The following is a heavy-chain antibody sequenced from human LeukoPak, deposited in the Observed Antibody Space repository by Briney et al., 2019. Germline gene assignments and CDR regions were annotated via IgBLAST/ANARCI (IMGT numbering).Heavy chain of an antibody. V-gene: IGHV3-23*01. D-gene: IGHD1-26*01. J-gene: IGHJ4*02. CDR3: TRDLTEYVGASAD. CDR1: GFIFSDSA. CDR2: TTGRGDYT. Sequence: PGGSLRLSCAASGFIFSDSAMAWVRQAPGKGLEWVSTTTGRGDYTHYADSVRGRFTFSRDNSKDTMYLQMNSLGVDDTAVYYCTRDLTEYVGASADWGQGTLVTVSS.